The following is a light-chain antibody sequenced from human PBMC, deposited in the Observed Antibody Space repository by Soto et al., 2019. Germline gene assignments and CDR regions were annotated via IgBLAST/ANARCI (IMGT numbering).Light chain of an antibody. Sequence: IQFTQSPSSLSSSVGDRVTITCLSSQGISSYLAWYQQKPGKAPKLLIYLASTLQSGVPSRFSGSGSGTDFSPTISSLQPEDVATYYCQYLNSFPLSFGGGTKVDI. J-gene: IGKJ4*01. CDR2: LAS. V-gene: IGKV1-9*01. CDR3: QYLNSFPLS. CDR1: QGISSY.